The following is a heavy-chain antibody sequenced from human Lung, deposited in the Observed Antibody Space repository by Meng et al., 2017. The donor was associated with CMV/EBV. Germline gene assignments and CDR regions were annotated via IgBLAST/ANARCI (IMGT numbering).Heavy chain of an antibody. CDR2: ISYDGLNK. CDR3: AKPNFYGGTGYYHY. Sequence: SCAASGFTFSNSAMHWVRQAPGKGLEWMALISYDGLNKHYPDSVKGRLSISRDNSGNTLYLQMNSLRDEDTAVYYCAKPNFYGGTGYYHYWGQGTLVTVSS. J-gene: IGHJ4*02. V-gene: IGHV3-30*04. D-gene: IGHD3-22*01. CDR1: GFTFSNSA.